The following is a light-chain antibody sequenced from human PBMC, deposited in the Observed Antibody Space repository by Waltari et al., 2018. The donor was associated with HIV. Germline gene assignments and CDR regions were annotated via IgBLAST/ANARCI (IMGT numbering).Light chain of an antibody. CDR1: QTISAK. J-gene: IGKJ2*01. CDR2: EAA. V-gene: IGKV3-15*01. Sequence: EIVMPRSPPPLSVSPGQRVTLSCRASQTISAKVAWYQQRPGQAPRLLIYEAATRPTGIPARFSGSGSGTEFTLTISSLQSEDFATYFCQQYDSGPRGITFGQGTMLEIK. CDR3: QQYDSGPRGIT.